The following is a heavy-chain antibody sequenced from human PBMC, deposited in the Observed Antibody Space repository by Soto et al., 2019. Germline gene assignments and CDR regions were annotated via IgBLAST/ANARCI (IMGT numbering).Heavy chain of an antibody. CDR3: TRQIGSDFGVPKPVDY. Sequence: EVQLVESEGGLVQPGGSLKLSCAASGFTFGGSAIHWVRQASGKGLEWVGRIRTKTNNYATTYVASVKGRFTISRDDSKNTAYLQMNSLTTDDTAVYYCTRQIGSDFGVPKPVDYWGQGTLVTVSS. V-gene: IGHV3-73*02. J-gene: IGHJ4*02. CDR2: IRTKTNNYAT. CDR1: GFTFGGSA. D-gene: IGHD3-3*01.